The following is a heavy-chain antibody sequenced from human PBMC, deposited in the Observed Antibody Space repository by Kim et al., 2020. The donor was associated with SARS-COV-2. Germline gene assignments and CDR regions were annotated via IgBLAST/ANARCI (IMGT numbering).Heavy chain of an antibody. V-gene: IGHV1-18*01. D-gene: IGHD3-10*01. CDR3: ARFDGSWSYYKSPGYYYYGMDV. CDR2: ISAYNGNT. J-gene: IGHJ6*02. CDR1: GYTFTSYG. Sequence: ASVKVSCKASGYTFTSYGISWVRQAPGQGLEWMGWISAYNGNTNYAQKLQGRVTMTTDTSTSTAYMELRSLRSDDTAVYYCARFDGSWSYYKSPGYYYYGMDVWGQGTTVTVSS.